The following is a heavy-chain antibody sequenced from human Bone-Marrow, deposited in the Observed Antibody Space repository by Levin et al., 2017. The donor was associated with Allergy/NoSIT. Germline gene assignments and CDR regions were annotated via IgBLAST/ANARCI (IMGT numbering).Heavy chain of an antibody. J-gene: IGHJ4*02. D-gene: IGHD5-18*01. V-gene: IGHV3-23*01. CDR3: TKDDTDGNSDAFTSDY. CDR2: ISGNGGRT. CDR1: GFIFSSYG. Sequence: ASVKVSCAASGFIFSSYGMSWVRQAPGKGLEWVSSISGNGGRTFHADSVKGRFTISRDNSENTLYLQMKTLRAEDTAVYYCTKDDTDGNSDAFTSDYWGQGTLVTVSS.